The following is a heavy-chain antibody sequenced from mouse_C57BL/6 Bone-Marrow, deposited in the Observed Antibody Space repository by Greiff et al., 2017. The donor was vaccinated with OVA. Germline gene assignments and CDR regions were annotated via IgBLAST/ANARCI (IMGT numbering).Heavy chain of an antibody. V-gene: IGHV1-15*01. CDR1: GYTFTDYE. D-gene: IGHD2-5*01. Sequence: VQRVESGAELVRPGASVTLSCKASGYTFTDYEMQWVKQTPVHGLEWIGAIDPETGGTAYNQKFKGKAILTADKSSSTAYMELRSLTSEDSAVYYCTRGYSNYYAMDYWGQGTSVTVSS. CDR3: TRGYSNYYAMDY. J-gene: IGHJ4*01. CDR2: IDPETGGT.